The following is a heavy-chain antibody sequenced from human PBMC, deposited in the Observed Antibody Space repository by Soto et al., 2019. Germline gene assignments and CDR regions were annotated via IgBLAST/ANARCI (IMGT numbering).Heavy chain of an antibody. CDR1: GFTFSSYG. CDR3: AKDLLLHYDILTGPVDY. V-gene: IGHV3-30*18. Sequence: GGSLRLSCAASGFTFSSYGVHWVRQAPGKGLEWVAVISYDGSNKYYADSVKGRFTISRDNSKNTLYLQMNSLRAEDTAVYYCAKDLLLHYDILTGPVDYWGQGTLVTVSS. D-gene: IGHD3-9*01. CDR2: ISYDGSNK. J-gene: IGHJ4*02.